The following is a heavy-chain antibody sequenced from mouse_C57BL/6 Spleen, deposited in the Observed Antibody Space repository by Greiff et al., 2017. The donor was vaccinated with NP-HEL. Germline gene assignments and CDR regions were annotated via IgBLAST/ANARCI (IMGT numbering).Heavy chain of an antibody. J-gene: IGHJ1*03. CDR3: ARAGLYYGSSYGYFDV. CDR2: ISDGGSYT. D-gene: IGHD1-1*01. CDR1: GFTFSSYA. V-gene: IGHV5-4*03. Sequence: EVKLMESGGGLVKPGGSLKLSCAASGFTFSSYAMSWVRQTPEKRLEWVATISDGGSYTYYPDNVKGRFTISRDNAKNNLYLQMSHLKSEDTAMYYCARAGLYYGSSYGYFDVWGTGTTVTVSS.